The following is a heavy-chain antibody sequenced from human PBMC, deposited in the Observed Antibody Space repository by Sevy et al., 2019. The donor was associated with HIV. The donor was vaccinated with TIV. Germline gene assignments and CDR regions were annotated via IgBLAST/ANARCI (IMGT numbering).Heavy chain of an antibody. J-gene: IGHJ4*02. CDR2: IRPDGSET. D-gene: IGHD6-13*01. V-gene: IGHV3-7*01. CDR3: ARVSSAGGGDY. Sequence: PRLSCAGSGFNFSANSMTWVRQAPGKGLECVANIRPDGSETYYADSVRGRFTISRDNARDSVFLQINSLRVEDTAVYYCARVSSAGGGDYWGQGVLVTVSS. CDR1: GFNFSANS.